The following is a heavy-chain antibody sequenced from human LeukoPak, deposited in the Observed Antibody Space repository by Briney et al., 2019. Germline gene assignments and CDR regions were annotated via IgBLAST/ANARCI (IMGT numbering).Heavy chain of an antibody. Sequence: SETLSLTCAVSGGSVTSTNWWTWVRQPPGKGLEWIGEVHLDGRTNYNPSLTGRLTLSVDLYENHISLKLTSVTAADTAVYYCAREGGFYRPLDYLGQGTLDTVSS. CDR3: AREGGFYRPLDY. J-gene: IGHJ4*02. V-gene: IGHV4-4*02. D-gene: IGHD3-3*01. CDR1: GGSVTSTNW. CDR2: VHLDGRT.